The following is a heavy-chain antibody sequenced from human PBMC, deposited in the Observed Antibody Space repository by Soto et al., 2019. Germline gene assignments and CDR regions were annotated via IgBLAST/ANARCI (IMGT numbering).Heavy chain of an antibody. J-gene: IGHJ3*02. CDR1: GFTFSTYA. CDR3: AKDRCYYDSSAYYYDAFDI. CDR2: ISGSGGST. D-gene: IGHD3-22*01. Sequence: EVQLLESGGGLVQPGGSLRLSCAASGFTFSTYAMSWVRQAPGKGLEWVSAISGSGGSTYYADSVKGRFTISRDNSKNXLXXQMSGLRAEDTALYYCAKDRCYYDSSAYYYDAFDIWGQGTMVTVSS. V-gene: IGHV3-23*01.